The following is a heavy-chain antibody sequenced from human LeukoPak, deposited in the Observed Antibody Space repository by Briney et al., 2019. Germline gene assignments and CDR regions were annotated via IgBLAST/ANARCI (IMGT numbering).Heavy chain of an antibody. J-gene: IGHJ6*03. D-gene: IGHD5-18*01. CDR1: GGSINNYY. V-gene: IGHV4-59*01. CDR3: ARVFGYEYYYMDV. Sequence: SETLSLTCTVSGGSINNYYWNWIRQPPGKGLEWIGYIYYSGSPNYNPSLKSRVTISKDTSKNQFSLKLNSVTAADTAVHYCARVFGYEYYYMDVWGKGTTVTVSS. CDR2: IYYSGSP.